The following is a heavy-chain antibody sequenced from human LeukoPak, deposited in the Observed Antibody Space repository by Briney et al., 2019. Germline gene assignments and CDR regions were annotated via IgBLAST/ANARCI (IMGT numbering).Heavy chain of an antibody. CDR2: IYSGGST. Sequence: GGSLRLSCAASGFTVSSNYMSWVRQAPGKGLEWVSVIYSGGSTYYADSVKGRFTISRDNSKNTLYLQMNSLRAEDTAVYYCARGSMIVPVGAFDIWGQGTMVTVSS. CDR3: ARGSMIVPVGAFDI. D-gene: IGHD3-22*01. CDR1: GFTVSSNY. V-gene: IGHV3-66*01. J-gene: IGHJ3*02.